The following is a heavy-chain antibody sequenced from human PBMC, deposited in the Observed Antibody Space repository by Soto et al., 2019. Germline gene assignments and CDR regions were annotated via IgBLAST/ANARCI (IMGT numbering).Heavy chain of an antibody. J-gene: IGHJ4*01. D-gene: IGHD3-10*01. Sequence: QVQLQESGPGLVKPSQTLSLTCTVSGGSISSGGYYWNWIRQHPGKGLEWIGYIYYSGSSYYNPSLKSRVTISVDTSKNQFSLKLSSVTAADTAVYYCARGSTTDYYGSGSYYSFPDYWGQGTLVTVSS. V-gene: IGHV4-31*03. CDR3: ARGSTTDYYGSGSYYSFPDY. CDR2: IYYSGSS. CDR1: GGSISSGGYY.